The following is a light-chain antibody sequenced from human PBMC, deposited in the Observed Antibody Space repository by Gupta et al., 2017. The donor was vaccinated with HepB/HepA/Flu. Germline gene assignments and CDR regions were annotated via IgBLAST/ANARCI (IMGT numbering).Light chain of an antibody. V-gene: IGKV3-11*01. CDR2: DAS. CDR1: QSVNSY. J-gene: IGKJ4*01. CDR3: QQRSYWPLT. Sequence: ESVLTQSPATLSLSPGERATLSCRASQSVNSYLAWYQQKPGQAPRLLIYDASNRATGIPARFSGSGSGTAFTLTISSLEPEDFAVYYCQQRSYWPLTFGGGTKVEIK.